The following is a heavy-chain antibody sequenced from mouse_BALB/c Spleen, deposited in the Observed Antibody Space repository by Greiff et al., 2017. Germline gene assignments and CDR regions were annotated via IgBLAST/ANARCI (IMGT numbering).Heavy chain of an antibody. Sequence: EVMLVESGGGLVKPGGSLKLSCAASGFTFSSYAMSWVRQSPEKRLEWVAEISSGGSYTYYPDTVTGRFTISRDNAKNTLYLEMSSLRSEDTAMYYCARGPSTMITTKATDYWGQGTSVTVSS. CDR1: GFTFSSYA. CDR2: ISSGGSYT. D-gene: IGHD2-4*01. CDR3: ARGPSTMITTKATDY. J-gene: IGHJ4*01. V-gene: IGHV5-9-4*01.